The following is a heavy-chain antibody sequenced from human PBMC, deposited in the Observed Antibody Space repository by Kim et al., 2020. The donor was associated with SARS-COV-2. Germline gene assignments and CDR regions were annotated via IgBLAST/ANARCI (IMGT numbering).Heavy chain of an antibody. CDR2: INHSGDT. CDR3: ARGREVASVTYKRLKPMKPSPFDS. Sequence: SETLSLTCAVFGESFSNYSWTWIRQSPEKGLEWIGEINHSGDTNNHPSLKSRVTFSIDTSKNQFSLKLTSVTAADTAVYFCARGREVASVTYKRLKPMKPSPFDSWGQGTLVTVSS. J-gene: IGHJ4*02. CDR1: GESFSNYS. D-gene: IGHD4-17*01. V-gene: IGHV4-34*01.